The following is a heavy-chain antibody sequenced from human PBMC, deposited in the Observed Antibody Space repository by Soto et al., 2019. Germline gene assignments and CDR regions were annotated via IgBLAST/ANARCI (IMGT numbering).Heavy chain of an antibody. CDR3: ARLPYGMDV. CDR1: GFTFSDYY. J-gene: IGHJ6*02. Sequence: GGSLRLSCAASGFTFSDYYMSWIRQAPGKGLEWVSYISSSSSYTNYADSVKGRFTISRDNAKNSLYLQMNSRRAEDTAVYYCARLPYGMDVWGQGTTVTVSS. CDR2: ISSSSSYT. V-gene: IGHV3-11*06.